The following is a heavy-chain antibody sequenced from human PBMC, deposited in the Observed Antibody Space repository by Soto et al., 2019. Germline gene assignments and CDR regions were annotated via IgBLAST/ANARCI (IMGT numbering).Heavy chain of an antibody. Sequence: PSETLSLTCSVSVGSISNYYWSLIRQPPGEGLECICYIYYTGSTNYNPSLKSRVTMSVDSSKNKFSLNLRSVTAADTAVYYCARGTYCGSDCYWTLEYWGQGKVVTVSS. D-gene: IGHD2-21*02. V-gene: IGHV4-59*01. CDR2: IYYTGST. CDR3: ARGTYCGSDCYWTLEY. J-gene: IGHJ4*02. CDR1: VGSISNYY.